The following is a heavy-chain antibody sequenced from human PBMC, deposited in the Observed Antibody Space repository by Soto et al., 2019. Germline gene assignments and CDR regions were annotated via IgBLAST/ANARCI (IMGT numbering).Heavy chain of an antibody. CDR2: INHSGST. Sequence: SETLSLTCAVYGGSFSGYYWSWIRQPPGKGLEWIGEINHSGSTNYNPSLKSRVTISVDTSKNQFSLKLSSVTAADAAVYYCARRTYCSGGSCYSYHGMDVWGQGTTVTVSS. D-gene: IGHD2-15*01. CDR1: GGSFSGYY. J-gene: IGHJ6*02. CDR3: ARRTYCSGGSCYSYHGMDV. V-gene: IGHV4-34*01.